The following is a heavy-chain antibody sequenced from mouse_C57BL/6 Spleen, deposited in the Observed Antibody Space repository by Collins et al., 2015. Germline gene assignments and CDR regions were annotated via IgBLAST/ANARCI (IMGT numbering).Heavy chain of an antibody. CDR3: ARGDYYGSSPYYFDN. CDR2: IDPNSGGT. J-gene: IGHJ2*01. D-gene: IGHD1-1*01. V-gene: IGHV1-72*01. CDR1: GYTFTSYW. Sequence: QVQLQQPGAELVKPGASVKLSCKASGYTFTSYWMHWVKQRPGRGLEWIGRIDPNSGGTKYNERFTSKATLTVDKPSSTAYMQLSSLTSEDSAVYYCARGDYYGSSPYYFDNWGQGTTLTVSS.